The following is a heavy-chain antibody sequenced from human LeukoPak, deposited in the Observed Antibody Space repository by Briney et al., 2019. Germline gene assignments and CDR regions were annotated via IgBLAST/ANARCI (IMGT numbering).Heavy chain of an antibody. J-gene: IGHJ5*02. CDR2: ISSSGSTI. Sequence: GGSLRLSCAASGFTFSSYSMNWVRQAPGKGLEWVSYISSSGSTIYYADSVKGRFTISRDNAKNSLYLQMNSLRAEDTAVYYCARVVAAAANWFDPWGQGTLVTVSS. D-gene: IGHD6-13*01. CDR3: ARVVAAAANWFDP. CDR1: GFTFSSYS. V-gene: IGHV3-48*04.